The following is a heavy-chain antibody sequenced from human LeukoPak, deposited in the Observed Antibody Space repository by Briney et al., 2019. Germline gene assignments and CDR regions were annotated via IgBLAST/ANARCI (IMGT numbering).Heavy chain of an antibody. CDR2: IKSKTDGGTT. CDR3: TTDILSGYCSSTSCYTGGYYMDV. V-gene: IGHV3-15*01. Sequence: PGGSLRLSCAASGFTFTNAWMNWVRQAPGKGLEWVGRIKSKTDGGTTDYAAPVKGRFTISRDDSKNTLYLQMNSLKTEDTAVYYCTTDILSGYCSSTSCYTGGYYMDVWGKGTTVTVSS. J-gene: IGHJ6*03. D-gene: IGHD2-2*02. CDR1: GFTFTNAW.